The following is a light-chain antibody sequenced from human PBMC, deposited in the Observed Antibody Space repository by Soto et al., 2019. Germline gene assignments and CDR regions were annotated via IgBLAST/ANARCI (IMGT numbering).Light chain of an antibody. V-gene: IGLV2-14*01. J-gene: IGLJ1*01. CDR2: GVS. CDR3: SSYTTTNTLGV. CDR1: YSDIGSYNY. Sequence: QSALTQPASVSGSPGQSIIISCSGTYSDIGSYNYVSWYQQHPGKAPKLVISGVSYRPSGVSNRFSASKSGNTASLTISGLQAEDEADYYCSSYTTTNTLGVFGTGTKVIVL.